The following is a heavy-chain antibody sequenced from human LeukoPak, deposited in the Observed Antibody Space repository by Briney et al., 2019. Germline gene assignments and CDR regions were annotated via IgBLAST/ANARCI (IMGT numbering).Heavy chain of an antibody. Sequence: ASVKVSCKASGGTFSSYTITWVRQAPGQGLEWMGGISPISGTTNYAQKFQGRVTITTDESTSTAYMELSSLRSEDTAVYYCATPPTGTTTTGEYYFDYWGQGTLVTVPS. CDR1: GGTFSSYT. J-gene: IGHJ4*02. V-gene: IGHV1-69*05. CDR2: ISPISGTT. CDR3: ATPPTGTTTTGEYYFDY. D-gene: IGHD1-1*01.